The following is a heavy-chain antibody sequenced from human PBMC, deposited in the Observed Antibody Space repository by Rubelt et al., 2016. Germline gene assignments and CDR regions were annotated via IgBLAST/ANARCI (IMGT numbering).Heavy chain of an antibody. V-gene: IGHV3-30*18. CDR2: ISYDGVNK. CDR1: G. Sequence: GMHWVRQAPGKGLEWVAVISYDGVNKYYADSVKGRFTISRDNSKNTLYLQINSLRAEDTAVYYCAKIREPRLSEEYLVDAFDIWGQGTMVTVSS. CDR3: AKIREPRLSEEYLVDAFDI. J-gene: IGHJ3*02. D-gene: IGHD1-26*01.